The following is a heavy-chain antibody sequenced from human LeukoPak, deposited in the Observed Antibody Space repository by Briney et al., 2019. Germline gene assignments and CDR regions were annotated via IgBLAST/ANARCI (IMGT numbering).Heavy chain of an antibody. V-gene: IGHV3-30*02. CDR1: GFTFSSYG. J-gene: IGHJ4*02. Sequence: GGSLRLSCAASGFTFSSYGMHWVRQAPGKGLEWVAFIRYDGSNKYYADSVKGRFTISRDNSKNTLYLQMSSLRAEDTAVYYCAKDLKGYCSGGSCYGFDYWGQGTLVTVSS. D-gene: IGHD2-15*01. CDR2: IRYDGSNK. CDR3: AKDLKGYCSGGSCYGFDY.